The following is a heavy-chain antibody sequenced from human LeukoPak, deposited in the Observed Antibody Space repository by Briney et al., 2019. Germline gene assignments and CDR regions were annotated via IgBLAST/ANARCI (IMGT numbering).Heavy chain of an antibody. CDR2: INPNTGNP. D-gene: IGHD1-7*01. CDR3: ARDYTVAIGTTTYFRH. V-gene: IGHV7-4-1*02. Sequence: EASVKVSCKASGYIFSIYAMIWVRQAPGQGLELMGWINPNTGNPTYAQGFTGRFVFSLDTSVSTAYLQISSLKPEDTAVYYCARDYTVAIGTTTYFRHWGQGTLVTVSS. CDR1: GYIFSIYA. J-gene: IGHJ1*01.